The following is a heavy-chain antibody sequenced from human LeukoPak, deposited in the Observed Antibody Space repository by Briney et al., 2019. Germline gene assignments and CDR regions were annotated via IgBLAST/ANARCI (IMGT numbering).Heavy chain of an antibody. D-gene: IGHD3-22*01. CDR1: GGSFSGYY. J-gene: IGHJ4*02. Sequence: SDTLSLTCAVYGGSFSGYYWSWIRQPPGKGLEWIGEINPSGSTNYNPALKSRVTISVDTSNNQFSLKLSSVTAADTAVYYCARGIYYDSSGYRSFDYWGQGTLVTVS. CDR3: ARGIYYDSSGYRSFDY. CDR2: INPSGST. V-gene: IGHV4-34*01.